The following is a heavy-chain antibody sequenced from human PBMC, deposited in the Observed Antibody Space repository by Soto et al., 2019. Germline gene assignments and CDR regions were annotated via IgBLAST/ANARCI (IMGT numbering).Heavy chain of an antibody. D-gene: IGHD6-19*01. CDR3: ARTEYSSGWYVNYYGMDV. CDR1: GGTFSSYT. J-gene: IGHJ6*02. Sequence: QVQLVQSGAEVKKPGSSVKVSCKASGGTFSSYTISWVRQAPGQGLEWMGRIIHILGIANYAQKFQGRVTITADKSTSTAYMELSSLRSEDTAVYYCARTEYSSGWYVNYYGMDVWGQGTTVTVSS. V-gene: IGHV1-69*02. CDR2: IIHILGIA.